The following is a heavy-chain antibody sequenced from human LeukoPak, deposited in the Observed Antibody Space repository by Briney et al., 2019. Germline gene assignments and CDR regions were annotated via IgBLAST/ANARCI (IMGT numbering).Heavy chain of an antibody. J-gene: IGHJ4*02. CDR2: IIPILGIA. Sequence: SVKVSCKASGGTFSSYTISWVRQAPGQGLEWMGRIIPILGIANYAQKFQGRVTITVDKSTSTAYMELSSLRSEDTAVYYCARDLLCSGGSCPVDYWGQGTLVTVSS. CDR1: GGTFSSYT. V-gene: IGHV1-69*04. D-gene: IGHD2-15*01. CDR3: ARDLLCSGGSCPVDY.